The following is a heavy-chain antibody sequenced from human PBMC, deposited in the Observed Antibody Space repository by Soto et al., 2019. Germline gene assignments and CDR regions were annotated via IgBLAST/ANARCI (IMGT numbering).Heavy chain of an antibody. CDR2: INHSGST. D-gene: IGHD5-12*01. V-gene: IGHV4-34*01. CDR3: ARGRIVATPSYYYYYYGIDV. J-gene: IGHJ6*02. Sequence: SETLSLTCAVYGGSFSGYYWSWIRQPPGKGLEWIGEINHSGSTNYNPSLKSRVTISVDTSKNQFSLKLSSVTAADTAVYYCARGRIVATPSYYYYYYGIDVWGQGTTVTVSS. CDR1: GGSFSGYY.